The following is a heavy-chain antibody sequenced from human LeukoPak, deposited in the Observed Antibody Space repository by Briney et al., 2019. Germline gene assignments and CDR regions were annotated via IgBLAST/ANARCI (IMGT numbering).Heavy chain of an antibody. V-gene: IGHV3-23*01. D-gene: IGHD3-10*01. Sequence: GGSLRLSCAASGFTFSSYAMSWVRQAPGEGLEWVSSITTSGGSTYYADSVKGRFTISRDNAKNTLYLQMNSLRAEDAAVYYCAKDHYVSGRYDAFDIWGQGTMVTVSS. CDR3: AKDHYVSGRYDAFDI. CDR1: GFTFSSYA. J-gene: IGHJ3*02. CDR2: ITTSGGST.